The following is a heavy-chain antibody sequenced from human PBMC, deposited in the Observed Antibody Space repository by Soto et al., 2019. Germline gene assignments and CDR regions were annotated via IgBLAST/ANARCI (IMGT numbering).Heavy chain of an antibody. V-gene: IGHV4-39*01. D-gene: IGHD3-3*01. J-gene: IGHJ5*02. CDR2: IYYSGST. Sequence: SETLSLTCTVSGGSISSSSYYWGWIRQPPGKGLEWIGSIYYSGSTYYNPSLKSRVTISVDTSKNQFSLKLSSVTAADTAVYYCARHDYYDFRTWFDPWGQGTLVTVSS. CDR1: GGSISSSSYY. CDR3: ARHDYYDFRTWFDP.